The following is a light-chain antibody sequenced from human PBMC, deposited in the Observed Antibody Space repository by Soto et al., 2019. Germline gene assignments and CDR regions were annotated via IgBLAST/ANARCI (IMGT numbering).Light chain of an antibody. V-gene: IGLV2-14*03. CDR3: SSYTTSNTRQIV. Sequence: QSALTQPASVSGSPGQSITISCTGTSSDVGGYNYVSWYQHHPGKAPKLMIFDVSNRPSGVSNRFSGSKSGNTASLTISGLQSEDEADYYCSSYTTSNTRQIVVGTGTKVTVI. CDR1: SSDVGGYNY. J-gene: IGLJ1*01. CDR2: DVS.